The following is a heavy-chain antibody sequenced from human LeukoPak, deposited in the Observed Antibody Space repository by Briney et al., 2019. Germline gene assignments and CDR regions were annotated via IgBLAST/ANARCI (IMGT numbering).Heavy chain of an antibody. V-gene: IGHV3-74*01. CDR1: GFTFSNYW. CDR2: INSDGINT. D-gene: IGHD3-22*01. Sequence: GGSLRLSCAASGFTFSNYWMHWVRQAPGKGLVWVSRINSDGINTSYAASVKGRFTISRNNAKNTLNLQMNSLRAEDTAVYYCVRDLGQYYDTSDNWFDPWGQGTLVTVSS. J-gene: IGHJ5*02. CDR3: VRDLGQYYDTSDNWFDP.